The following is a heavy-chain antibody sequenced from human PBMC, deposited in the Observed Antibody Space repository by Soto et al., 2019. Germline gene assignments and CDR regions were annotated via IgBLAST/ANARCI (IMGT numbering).Heavy chain of an antibody. Sequence: SETLSLTCTVSGGSISSYYWSWIRQHPGKGLEWIGYIYYSGSTYYDPSLKSRVTISVDTSKNQFSLKLSSVTAADTAVYYCARDSSTSFNWFDPWGREPWSPSPQ. D-gene: IGHD2-2*01. V-gene: IGHV4-59*12. CDR1: GGSISSYY. J-gene: IGHJ5*02. CDR3: ARDSSTSFNWFDP. CDR2: IYYSGST.